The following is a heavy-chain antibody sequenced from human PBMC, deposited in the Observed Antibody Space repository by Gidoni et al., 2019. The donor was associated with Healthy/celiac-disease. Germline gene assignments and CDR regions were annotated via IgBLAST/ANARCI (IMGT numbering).Heavy chain of an antibody. CDR1: RVTFSRDA. CDR2: TSVMVGST. V-gene: IGHV3-23*01. Sequence: EVQLLDSGGGLVQPWGSMRISCSDSRVTFSRDAMSWVRQAPGKGLEWFPATSVMVGSTYHADSVKGLLTSSRAKSKTTLYLHMNSLRAADTAVYYFANEYCGGDCTLRFDYGGQGTLVTVSS. CDR3: ANEYCGGDCTLRFDY. D-gene: IGHD2-21*02. J-gene: IGHJ4*02.